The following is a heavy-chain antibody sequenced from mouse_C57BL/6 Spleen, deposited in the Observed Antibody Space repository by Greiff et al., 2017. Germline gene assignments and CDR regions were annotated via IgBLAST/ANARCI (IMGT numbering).Heavy chain of an antibody. V-gene: IGHV1-53*01. D-gene: IGHD1-1*01. J-gene: IGHJ2*01. Sequence: QVQLQQPGTELVKPGASGYTFTSYWMHWVKQRPGQGLEWIGNINPSNGGTNYNETFTSKATLPVDKSSSTAYMQLSSLTSEDSAVYYCARSRYYGSKYYFDYWGQGTTLTVSS. CDR2: INPSNGGT. CDR1: GYTFTSYW. CDR3: ARSRYYGSKYYFDY.